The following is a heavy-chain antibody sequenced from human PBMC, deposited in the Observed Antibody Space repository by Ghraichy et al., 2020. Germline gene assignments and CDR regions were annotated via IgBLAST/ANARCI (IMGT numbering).Heavy chain of an antibody. CDR2: ISSSSSYI. CDR3: ARDYIAAAGPYIMDY. CDR1: GFTFSSYS. V-gene: IGHV3-21*01. D-gene: IGHD6-13*01. J-gene: IGHJ4*02. Sequence: GGSLRLSCAASGFTFSSYSMNWVRQAPGKGLEWVSSISSSSSYIYYADSVKGRFTISRDNAKNSLYLQMNSLRAEDTAVYYCARDYIAAAGPYIMDYWGQGTLVTVSS.